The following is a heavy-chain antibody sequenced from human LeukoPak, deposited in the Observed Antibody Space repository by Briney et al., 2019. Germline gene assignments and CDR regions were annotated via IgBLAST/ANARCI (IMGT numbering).Heavy chain of an antibody. J-gene: IGHJ5*02. Sequence: SETLSLTCTVSGGSISSSSYYWGWIRQPPGKGLEWIGSIYYSGSTYYNPSLKSRVTISVDTSKNQFSLKLSSVTAADTAVYYCARVGYYYGSGSYYNAHNWFDPWGQGTLVTVSS. D-gene: IGHD3-10*01. CDR1: GGSISSSSYY. CDR2: IYYSGST. CDR3: ARVGYYYGSGSYYNAHNWFDP. V-gene: IGHV4-39*01.